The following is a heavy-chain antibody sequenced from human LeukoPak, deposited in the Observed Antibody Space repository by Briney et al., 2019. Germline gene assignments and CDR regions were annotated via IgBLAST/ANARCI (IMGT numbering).Heavy chain of an antibody. D-gene: IGHD3-22*01. V-gene: IGHV4-59*11. CDR1: GGRINNHY. CDR2: IYYSGTT. CDR3: ARTIRDSSGYYYYYYYMDV. Sequence: SETLSLTCTVSGGRINNHYWTWIRQPPGKGLEWLGYIYYSGTTNYNPSLRSRVTISIDTSKNQFSLKMSSVTAADTAVYYCARTIRDSSGYYYYYYYMDVWGKGTTVTISS. J-gene: IGHJ6*03.